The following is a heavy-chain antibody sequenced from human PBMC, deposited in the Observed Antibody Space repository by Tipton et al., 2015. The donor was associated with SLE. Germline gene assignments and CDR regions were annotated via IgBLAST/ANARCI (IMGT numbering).Heavy chain of an antibody. J-gene: IGHJ6*02. Sequence: TLSLTCSVSGVSISTSRYYWGWIRQSPGQGLEWVGSLYAGGSTYFHPSLKSRASISADASKNHFSLKLNSVTAADTAVYYCAASTSSYFYYGLDVWGQGTTVTVSS. CDR2: LYAGGST. CDR1: GVSISTSRYY. V-gene: IGHV4-39*02. CDR3: AASTSSYFYYGLDV. D-gene: IGHD6-6*01.